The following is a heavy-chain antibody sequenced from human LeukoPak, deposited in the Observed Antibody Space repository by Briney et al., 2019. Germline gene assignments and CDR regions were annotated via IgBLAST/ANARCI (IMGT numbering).Heavy chain of an antibody. CDR1: GYTFTTYA. V-gene: IGHV7-4-1*01. D-gene: IGHD6-13*01. CDR2: INTYTGNP. J-gene: IGHJ5*02. Sequence: ASVKVSFKASGYTFTTYAMNWVRQAPGQGLERMGWINTYTGNPTYAQDFTGRFVFSLDTSVSTAYLQIYSLKAEDTAVYYCARLVAAGGSGSFDPWGQGTLVTVSS. CDR3: ARLVAAGGSGSFDP.